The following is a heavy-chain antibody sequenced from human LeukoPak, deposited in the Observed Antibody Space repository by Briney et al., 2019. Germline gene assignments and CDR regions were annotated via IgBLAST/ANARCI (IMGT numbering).Heavy chain of an antibody. CDR2: INHSGST. CDR1: GGSFSGYY. V-gene: IGHV4-34*01. J-gene: IGHJ4*02. D-gene: IGHD3-22*01. CDR3: ARVQLYDSSLWYFDY. Sequence: SSETLSLTCAVYGGSFSGYYWSWIRQPPGKGLEWIGEINHSGSTNYNPSLKSRVTISVDTSKNQFSLKLSSVTAADTAVYYCARVQLYDSSLWYFDYWGQGTLVTVSS.